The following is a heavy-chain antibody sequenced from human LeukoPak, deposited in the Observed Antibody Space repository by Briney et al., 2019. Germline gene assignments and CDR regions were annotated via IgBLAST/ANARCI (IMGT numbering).Heavy chain of an antibody. CDR2: INTDTENP. J-gene: IGHJ5*02. Sequence: ASVKVSCKASGYSFTTYAMHWVRQAPGQGLEWMGWINTDTENPTYAQGFTGRFVFSLDTSVSTAYLQISSLKAEDTAVYYCARDGGLATSLVWFDPWGQGTLVTVSS. CDR3: ARDGGLATSLVWFDP. V-gene: IGHV7-4-1*02. D-gene: IGHD3-16*01. CDR1: GYSFTTYA.